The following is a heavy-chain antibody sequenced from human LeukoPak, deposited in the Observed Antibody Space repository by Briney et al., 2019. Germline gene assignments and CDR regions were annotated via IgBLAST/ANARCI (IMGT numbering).Heavy chain of an antibody. CDR1: GGSISSYY. V-gene: IGHV4-59*01. D-gene: IGHD5-18*01. CDR3: ARAGYSYGTGYYFDY. J-gene: IGHJ4*02. Sequence: SEALSLTCTVSGGSISSYYWSWIRLPPGKGLEWIGYIYYTGTTYYNPSLKSRVTISLDTSKNQFSLKLSSVTAADAAVYYCARAGYSYGTGYYFDYWGQGALVTVSS. CDR2: IYYTGTT.